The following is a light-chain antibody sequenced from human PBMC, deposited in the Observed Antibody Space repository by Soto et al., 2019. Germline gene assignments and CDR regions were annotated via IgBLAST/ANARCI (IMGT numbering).Light chain of an antibody. CDR3: QQYNTYST. J-gene: IGKJ1*01. V-gene: IGKV1-5*03. CDR2: KAS. Sequence: IQMTQSPSTLSASVGDRITITCRASQSISTWLAWYQKKPGKAPNLLIYKASTLESGVPSRFSGSGSGTEFTLTINSLQPDDFATYYCQQYNTYSTFGQGTKVEIK. CDR1: QSISTW.